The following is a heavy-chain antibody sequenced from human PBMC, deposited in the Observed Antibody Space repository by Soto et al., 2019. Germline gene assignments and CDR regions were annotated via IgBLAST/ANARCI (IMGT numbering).Heavy chain of an antibody. V-gene: IGHV3-15*01. D-gene: IGHD2-15*01. Sequence: GGSLRLSCAASGFTFSNAWMSWVRQAPGKGLEWVGRIKSKTDGGTTDYAAPVKGRFTISRDDSKNTLYLQMNSLKTEDTAVYYCTTSLGYCSGGSCYSAVDYWGQGTLVTVSS. J-gene: IGHJ4*02. CDR2: IKSKTDGGTT. CDR1: GFTFSNAW. CDR3: TTSLGYCSGGSCYSAVDY.